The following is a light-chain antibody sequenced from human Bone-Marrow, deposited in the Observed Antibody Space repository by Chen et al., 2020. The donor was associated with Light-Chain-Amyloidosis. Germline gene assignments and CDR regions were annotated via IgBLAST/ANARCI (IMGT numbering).Light chain of an antibody. J-gene: IGLJ2*01. CDR2: RDT. V-gene: IGLV3-25*03. Sequence: SYELTQPPSLSVSPGQTARITLSGDDLPTKYAYWYQQKPGQAPVLVIHRDTERPSGISERFSGSSSGTTATLTISGVQAEDEADYHCQSADSSGTYEVIFGGGTKLTVL. CDR1: DLPTKY. CDR3: QSADSSGTYEVI.